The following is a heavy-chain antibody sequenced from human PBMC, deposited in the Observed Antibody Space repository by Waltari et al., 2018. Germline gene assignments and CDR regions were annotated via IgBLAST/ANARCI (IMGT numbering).Heavy chain of an antibody. CDR3: ARNGDIVVVVAATAWFDP. J-gene: IGHJ5*02. D-gene: IGHD2-15*01. Sequence: QLHLLESGPGLVKPSETLSLTCSVSGGSISSGGDYWGWIRQPPGKGLEWIGSVPYTGSTDYNPSLKSRVAISVDMSKNHFSLKLTSVTAADTAVYFCARNGDIVVVVAATAWFDPWGQGTLVTVSS. CDR2: VPYTGST. CDR1: GGSISSGGDY. V-gene: IGHV4-39*02.